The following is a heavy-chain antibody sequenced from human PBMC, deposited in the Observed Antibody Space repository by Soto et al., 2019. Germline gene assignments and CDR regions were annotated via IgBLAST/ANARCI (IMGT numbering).Heavy chain of an antibody. CDR3: ARASGGAVADFDY. CDR2: IYYSGNT. CDR1: GGSVSSGSYY. J-gene: IGHJ4*02. Sequence: PSETLSLTCTVSGGSVSSGSYYWSWIRQPPGKGLEWIGYIYYSGNTVLNPSLTSRATISRDTSKNEFSLTLTSLTAADTAVYFCARASGGAVADFDYWGQGTLVTVSS. V-gene: IGHV4-61*01. D-gene: IGHD6-19*01.